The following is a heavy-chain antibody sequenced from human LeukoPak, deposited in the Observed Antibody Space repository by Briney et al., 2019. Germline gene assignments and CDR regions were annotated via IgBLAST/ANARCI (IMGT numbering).Heavy chain of an antibody. CDR3: AKDEAWGRYKD. V-gene: IGHV3-23*01. CDR1: GFTFSTYG. J-gene: IGHJ1*01. CDR2: ISPSGGIT. D-gene: IGHD3-16*01. Sequence: PGGSLRLSCAASGFTFSTYGMNWVRQAPGKGLEWVSGISPSGGITYYTDSVKGRFTISRDNSKHTVSLQMNSLRGEDTAVCYCAKDEAWGRYKDWGHGTLVTVSS.